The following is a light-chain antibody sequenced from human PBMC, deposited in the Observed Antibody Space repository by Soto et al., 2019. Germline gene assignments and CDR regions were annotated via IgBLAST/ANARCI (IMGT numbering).Light chain of an antibody. CDR2: GAS. CDR3: QQYNDWPPQLT. J-gene: IGKJ4*01. Sequence: EIVMTQSPATLSVSVGERATLSCRASQSVSSKLAWYQQKPGQAPRLLIYGASTRATGIPARFSGSGSGTKFTLTISSLQSEDFAVYYCQQYNDWPPQLTFGGGTKVEI. CDR1: QSVSSK. V-gene: IGKV3-15*01.